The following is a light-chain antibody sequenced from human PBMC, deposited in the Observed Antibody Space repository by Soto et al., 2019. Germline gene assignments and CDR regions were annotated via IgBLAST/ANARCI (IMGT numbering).Light chain of an antibody. V-gene: IGKV3-20*01. Sequence: EIVLTQSPGTLSLSPGERATLSCRASQSVTSNYLAWYQQRPGQAPRLLVYGASRRATGIPDRFSGSGSGTDFALTISRLEPEDFAVYYCHQYDNSPFTFGPGTRVDIK. J-gene: IGKJ3*01. CDR3: HQYDNSPFT. CDR1: QSVTSNY. CDR2: GAS.